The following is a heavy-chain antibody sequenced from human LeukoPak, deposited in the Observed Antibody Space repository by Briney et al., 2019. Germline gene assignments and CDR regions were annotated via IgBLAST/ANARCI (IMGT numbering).Heavy chain of an antibody. CDR3: ARGFNDYNNDVYYYCMDV. J-gene: IGHJ6*03. CDR2: IYTSGST. V-gene: IGHV4-4*09. D-gene: IGHD4-11*01. Sequence: SETLSLTCTVSGGSISSYYWSWIRQPPGKGLEWIGYIYTSGSTNYNPSLKSRVTISVDTSKNQFSLKLSSVTAADTAVYYCARGFNDYNNDVYYYCMDVWGKGTTVTVSS. CDR1: GGSISSYY.